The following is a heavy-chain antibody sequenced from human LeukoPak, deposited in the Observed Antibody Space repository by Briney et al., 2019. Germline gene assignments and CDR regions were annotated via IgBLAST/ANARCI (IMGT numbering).Heavy chain of an antibody. D-gene: IGHD6-13*01. Sequence: MSSETLSLTCTVSGGPISSYYWSWIRQPPGKGLGWIGYIYYSGSTNYNPPLKSRVTISVDTSKNQFSLKLSSVTAADTAVYYCARRVAAAVGYGMDVWGQGTTVTVSS. CDR1: GGPISSYY. V-gene: IGHV4-59*08. CDR3: ARRVAAAVGYGMDV. J-gene: IGHJ6*02. CDR2: IYYSGST.